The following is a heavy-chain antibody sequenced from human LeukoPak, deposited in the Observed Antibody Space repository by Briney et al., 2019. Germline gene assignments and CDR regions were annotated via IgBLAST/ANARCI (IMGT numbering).Heavy chain of an antibody. CDR2: IIPIFGTA. V-gene: IGHV1-69*13. Sequence: ASVKVSCKASGGAFSSYAISWVRQAPGQGLEWMGGIIPIFGTANYAQKFQGRVTITADESTSTAYMELSSLRSEDTAMYYCASGPYYGSGRSYYYGMDVWGKGTTVTVSS. J-gene: IGHJ6*04. D-gene: IGHD3-10*01. CDR1: GGAFSSYA. CDR3: ASGPYYGSGRSYYYGMDV.